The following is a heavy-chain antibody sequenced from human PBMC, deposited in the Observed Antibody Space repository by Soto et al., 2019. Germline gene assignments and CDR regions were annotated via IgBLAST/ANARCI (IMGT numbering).Heavy chain of an antibody. J-gene: IGHJ6*02. CDR3: ARDRGYSYGPGYYYYYGMDV. CDR2: IYSGGST. D-gene: IGHD5-18*01. CDR1: GFTVSSNY. Sequence: PGGSLRLSCAASGFTVSSNYVSWVRQAPGKGLEWVSVIYSGGSTYYADSVKGRFTISRDNSKNTLYLQMISLRAGDTAVYYCARDRGYSYGPGYYYYYGMDVWGQGTTGNVSS. V-gene: IGHV3-53*01.